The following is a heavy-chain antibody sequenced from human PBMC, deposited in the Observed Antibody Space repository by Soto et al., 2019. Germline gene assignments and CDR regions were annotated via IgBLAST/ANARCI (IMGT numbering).Heavy chain of an antibody. CDR3: ATESYYHWQY. V-gene: IGHV3-7*01. J-gene: IGHJ4*02. CDR1: GFTFSGYW. Sequence: EVQLVESGGDLVQPGGSLRLSCAASGFTFSGYWMAWVRQAPGKGLEWVANIKQDGSVKYYVDSLKGRFTISRDNAKNSLYLQMDSLMTEDTAVYFCATESYYHWQYWGQGTLVTVSS. CDR2: IKQDGSVK. D-gene: IGHD3-9*01.